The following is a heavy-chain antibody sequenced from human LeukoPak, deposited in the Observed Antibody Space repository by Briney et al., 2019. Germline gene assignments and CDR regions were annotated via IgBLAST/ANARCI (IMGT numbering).Heavy chain of an antibody. V-gene: IGHV4-61*02. J-gene: IGHJ4*02. CDR3: ARVGYSYGGNFGTYYFDY. D-gene: IGHD4-23*01. CDR1: GGSISSSLYY. CDR2: FYANRTT. Sequence: SQTLSLTCTVSGGSISSSLYYWSWIRQPAGKGLEWIGRFYANRTTNYNPSLKSRVTISVDTSKNQFSLKLSSVTAADTAVYYCARVGYSYGGNFGTYYFDYWGQGTLVTVSS.